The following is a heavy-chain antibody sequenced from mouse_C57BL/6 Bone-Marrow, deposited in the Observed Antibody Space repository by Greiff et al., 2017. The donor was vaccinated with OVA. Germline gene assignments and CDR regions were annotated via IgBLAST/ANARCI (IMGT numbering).Heavy chain of an antibody. D-gene: IGHD1-1*01. CDR3: ARARFITTVVAGKDY. CDR2: IDPSDSYT. V-gene: IGHV1-69*01. CDR1: GYTFTSYW. Sequence: QVQLQQSGAELVMPGASVKLSCKASGYTFTSYWMHWVKQRPGQGLEWIGEIDPSDSYTNYNQKFKGKSTLTVDKSSSTAYMQLSSLTSEDSAVYYCARARFITTVVAGKDYWGQGTSVTVSS. J-gene: IGHJ4*01.